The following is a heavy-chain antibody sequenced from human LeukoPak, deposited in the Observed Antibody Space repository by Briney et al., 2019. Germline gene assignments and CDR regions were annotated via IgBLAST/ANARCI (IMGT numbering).Heavy chain of an antibody. V-gene: IGHV4-4*02. Sequence: SETLSLTCAVSGGSISSSNWWSWVRQPPGKGLEWIGEIYHSGSTNYNPSLKSRVTISVDKSKNQFSLKLSSVTAADTAVYYCANQYCSGGSCYSRYFDYWGQGTLVTVSS. J-gene: IGHJ4*02. D-gene: IGHD2-15*01. CDR1: GGSISSSNW. CDR2: IYHSGST. CDR3: ANQYCSGGSCYSRYFDY.